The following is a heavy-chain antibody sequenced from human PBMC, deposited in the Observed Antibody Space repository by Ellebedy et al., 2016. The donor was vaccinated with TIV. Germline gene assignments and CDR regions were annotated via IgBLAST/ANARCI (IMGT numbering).Heavy chain of an antibody. J-gene: IGHJ4*02. CDR3: ARGIKVVTSSPFIDY. CDR2: INHSGST. D-gene: IGHD3-22*01. Sequence: SETLSLXXAVYGGSFSGYYWSWIRQPPGKGLEWIGEINHSGSTNYNPSLKSRVTISVDTSKNQFSLKLSSVTAADTAVYYCARGIKVVTSSPFIDYWGQGTLVTVSS. V-gene: IGHV4-34*01. CDR1: GGSFSGYY.